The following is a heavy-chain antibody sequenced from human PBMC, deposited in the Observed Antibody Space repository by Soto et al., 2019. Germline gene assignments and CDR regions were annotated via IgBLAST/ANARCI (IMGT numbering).Heavy chain of an antibody. CDR1: GFTLSTYS. J-gene: IGHJ6*02. D-gene: IGHD3-16*02. Sequence: GGSLRLSCEVSGFTLSTYSMNWVRQAPGKGLEWVSFITSSGSTTYYADSVKGRFTVSRDNAKNSLFLQMNSLRDEDTAVYYCARVAIASGGVIAVTYALDVWGQGTTVTVSS. V-gene: IGHV3-48*02. CDR3: ARVAIASGGVIAVTYALDV. CDR2: ITSSGSTT.